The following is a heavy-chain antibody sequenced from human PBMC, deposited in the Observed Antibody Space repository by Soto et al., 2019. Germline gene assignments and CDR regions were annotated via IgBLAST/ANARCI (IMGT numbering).Heavy chain of an antibody. V-gene: IGHV1-24*01. CDR3: ATSGLGGYYTNWFDP. CDR1: GYTLTELS. CDR2: FDPEDGET. J-gene: IGHJ5*02. Sequence: ASVKVSCKVSGYTLTELSMHWLRQSPGKGLEWMGGFDPEDGETIYAQKFQGRVTMTEDTSTDTAYMELSSLRSEDTAVYYCATSGLGGYYTNWFDPWGQGTLVTVSS. D-gene: IGHD3-3*01.